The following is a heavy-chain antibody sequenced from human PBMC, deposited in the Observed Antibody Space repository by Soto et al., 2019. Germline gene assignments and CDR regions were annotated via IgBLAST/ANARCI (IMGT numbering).Heavy chain of an antibody. D-gene: IGHD5-18*01. CDR3: ARDPYSYGPKFGYFDY. CDR1: GFTFSSYA. V-gene: IGHV3-30-3*01. CDR2: ISYDGSNK. Sequence: QVQLVESGGGVVQPGRSLRLSCAASGFTFSSYAMHWVRQAPGKGLEWVAVISYDGSNKYYADSVKGRFTISRDNSKNALYLERNGLRAEDTAVYYCARDPYSYGPKFGYFDYWGQGTLVTVSS. J-gene: IGHJ4*02.